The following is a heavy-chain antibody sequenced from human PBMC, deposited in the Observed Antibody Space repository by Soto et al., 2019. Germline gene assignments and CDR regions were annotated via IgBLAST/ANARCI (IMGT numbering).Heavy chain of an antibody. CDR2: VAHDGTSK. J-gene: IGHJ4*02. Sequence: PGGSLRLSCAASGFSFSDHAMHWVRRAPGKGLEWVALVAHDGTSKYYAGSVKGRFTMTTDTSTSTAYMELRSLRSDDTAVYYCARVMVRGAGDYWGQGTLVTVSS. CDR3: ARVMVRGAGDY. CDR1: GFSFSDHA. V-gene: IGHV3-30-3*01. D-gene: IGHD3-10*01.